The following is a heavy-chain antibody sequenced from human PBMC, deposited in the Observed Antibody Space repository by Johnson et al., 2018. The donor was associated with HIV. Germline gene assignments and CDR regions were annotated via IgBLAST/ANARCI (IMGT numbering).Heavy chain of an antibody. J-gene: IGHJ3*01. CDR1: GFTFRNYA. CDR3: TRVSLPPSYAFDF. V-gene: IGHV3-11*01. CDR2: SSSGSTI. Sequence: QVRLVESGGGVVRPGRSLRLSCAASGFTFRNYAMSWVRQAPGKGLEWVSSSSGSTIYYADSVKGRFTISRDNAKNSLYLQMNSLKTEDTAVYYCTRVSLPPSYAFDFWGQGTMVTVSS.